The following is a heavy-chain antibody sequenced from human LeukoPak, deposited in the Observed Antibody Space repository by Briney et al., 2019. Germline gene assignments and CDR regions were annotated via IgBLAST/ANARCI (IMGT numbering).Heavy chain of an antibody. V-gene: IGHV3-66*01. CDR1: GFTFSSYS. CDR3: TGAYTYAYFDY. J-gene: IGHJ4*02. CDR2: IYSGGTT. Sequence: GGSLRLSCAASGFTFSSYSMNWVRQAPGKGLEWVSAIYSGGTTYYSDSVKGRFTISRDNSKNTLSLQMSSLRSDDTAVYYRTGAYTYAYFDYWGQGTLVAVSS. D-gene: IGHD5-18*01.